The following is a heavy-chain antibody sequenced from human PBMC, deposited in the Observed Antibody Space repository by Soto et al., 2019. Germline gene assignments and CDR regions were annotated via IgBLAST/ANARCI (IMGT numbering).Heavy chain of an antibody. CDR2: ISYDGSNK. J-gene: IGHJ4*02. CDR3: ARGRVGRFWSGYYTGIGWCFDY. CDR1: GFTFSSYA. V-gene: IGHV3-30-3*01. Sequence: PGGSLRLSCAASGFTFSSYAMHWVRQAPGKGLEWVAVISYDGSNKYYADSVKGRFTISRDNSKNTLYLQMNSLRAEDTAVYYCARGRVGRFWSGYYTGIGWCFDYWGQGTLVTVSS. D-gene: IGHD3-3*01.